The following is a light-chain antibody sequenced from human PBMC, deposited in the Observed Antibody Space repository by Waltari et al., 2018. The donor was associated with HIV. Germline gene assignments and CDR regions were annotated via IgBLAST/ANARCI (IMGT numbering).Light chain of an antibody. CDR2: ATT. Sequence: QSALTQPPSVSAAPGQQITIPCFGNDSNIWKNYVSCFYHLPGTAPKLLIYATTKRPSSLSARFSGSKSATSATLGITGLQTGDEGDYFCATWDSTLSLEVFGGGTRLTVL. V-gene: IGLV1-51*02. CDR1: DSNIWKNY. CDR3: ATWDSTLSLEV. J-gene: IGLJ2*01.